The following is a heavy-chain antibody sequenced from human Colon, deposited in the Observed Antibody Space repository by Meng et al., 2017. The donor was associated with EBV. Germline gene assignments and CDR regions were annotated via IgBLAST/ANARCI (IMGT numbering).Heavy chain of an antibody. CDR3: ARVMRYQLLRFFDY. Sequence: HVQLQWLRPETVDPSASLALTCLVSGDSGRSVTWWTWVRQPPGKGLEWIGEIYHGGSPNYNPSLESRVTISVDKSKNQFSLDLTSVTAADTAVYFCARVMRYQLLRFFDYWGQGILVTVSS. CDR1: GDSGRSVTW. V-gene: IGHV4/OR15-8*01. CDR2: IYHGGSP. D-gene: IGHD2-2*01. J-gene: IGHJ4*02.